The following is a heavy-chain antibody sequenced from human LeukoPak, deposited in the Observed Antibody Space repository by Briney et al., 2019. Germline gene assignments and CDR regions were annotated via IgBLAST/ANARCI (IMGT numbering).Heavy chain of an antibody. CDR1: GYTLTELS. CDR2: FDPEDGET. V-gene: IGHV1-24*01. CDR3: ARRRGSHYFDY. J-gene: IGHJ4*02. Sequence: ASVKVSCKVSGYTLTELSMHWVRQAPGKGLEWMGGFDPEDGETIYAQKFQGRVTITADESTSTAYMELSSLRSEDTAVYYCARRRGSHYFDYWGQGTLVTVSS. D-gene: IGHD3-10*01.